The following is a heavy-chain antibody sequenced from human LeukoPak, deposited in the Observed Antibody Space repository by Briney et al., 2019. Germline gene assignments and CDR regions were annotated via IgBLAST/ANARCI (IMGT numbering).Heavy chain of an antibody. V-gene: IGHV4-59*08. CDR2: ISYSGGT. CDR3: ARHGGSYTFDY. J-gene: IGHJ4*02. D-gene: IGHD1-26*01. Sequence: SGTLSLTCTVSGGSISGYYWSWIRQPPGKGLEWIGFISYSGGTNYNPSLKSRVTISVDTSKNQFSLKLNSVTAADTAVYYCARHGGSYTFDYWGQGTLVTVSS. CDR1: GGSISGYY.